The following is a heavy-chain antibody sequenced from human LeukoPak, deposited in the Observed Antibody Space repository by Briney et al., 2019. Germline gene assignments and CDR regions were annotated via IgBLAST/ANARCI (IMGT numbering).Heavy chain of an antibody. D-gene: IGHD6-19*01. V-gene: IGHV3-23*01. CDR1: GFSFSSYA. J-gene: IGHJ4*02. Sequence: GGSLRLSCAASGFSFSSYAMSWVRQAPGKGLEWVSGISSSGGSPYYADSVQGRFTISRDNSKNTLYLEMNSLRADDTAVYYCAKAVAVALDYWGQGTLVTVSS. CDR3: AKAVAVALDY. CDR2: ISSSGGSP.